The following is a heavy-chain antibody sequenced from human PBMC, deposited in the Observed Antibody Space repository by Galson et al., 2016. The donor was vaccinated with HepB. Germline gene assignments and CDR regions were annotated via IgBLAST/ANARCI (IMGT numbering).Heavy chain of an antibody. Sequence: SLRLSCAVSGVTFSSLSMNWVRQAPGKGLEWVSYLPRENNIKHYADSVRGRFTIFRDNAKNSLYLQMNSLRAADTAVYYCARDSFTIFGVTPNWFDPWGQGTLVTVSS. J-gene: IGHJ5*02. V-gene: IGHV3-48*01. CDR3: ARDSFTIFGVTPNWFDP. D-gene: IGHD3-3*01. CDR1: GVTFSSLS. CDR2: LPRENNIK.